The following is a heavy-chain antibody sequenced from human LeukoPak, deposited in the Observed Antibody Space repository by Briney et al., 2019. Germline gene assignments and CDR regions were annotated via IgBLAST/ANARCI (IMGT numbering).Heavy chain of an antibody. V-gene: IGHV3-53*01. Sequence: GGSLRLSCAASGFTVSSNYMSWVRQAPGKGLEWVSVIYSGGSTYYADSVKGRFTISRDNSKNTLYLQMNSLRAEDTAVYYCAKDHYYDSSGYSQAFDYWGQGTLVTVSS. D-gene: IGHD3-22*01. CDR1: GFTVSSNY. J-gene: IGHJ4*02. CDR2: IYSGGST. CDR3: AKDHYYDSSGYSQAFDY.